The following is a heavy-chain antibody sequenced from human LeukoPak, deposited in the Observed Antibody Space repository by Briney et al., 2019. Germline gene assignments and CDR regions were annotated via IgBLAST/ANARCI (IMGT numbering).Heavy chain of an antibody. CDR3: ARDEGIAARPADY. J-gene: IGHJ4*02. V-gene: IGHV3-11*04. CDR2: ISSSGSTI. CDR1: GFTFSDDY. Sequence: GGSLRLSCAASGFTFSDDYMSWIRQAPGKGLEWVSYISSSGSTIYYADSVKGRFTISRDNAKNSLYPQMNSLRAEDTAVYYCARDEGIAARPADYWGQGTLVTVSS. D-gene: IGHD6-6*01.